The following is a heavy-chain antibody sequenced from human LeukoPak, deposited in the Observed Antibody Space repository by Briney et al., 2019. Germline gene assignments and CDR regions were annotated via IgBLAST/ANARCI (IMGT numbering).Heavy chain of an antibody. V-gene: IGHV3-7*03. Sequence: GGSLRLSCAASGFTFSSYWMSWVRQAPGKGLEWVANIKQDGSDKYYVDSVKGRFTISRDNSKNTLYLQMNSLRAEDTAVYYCARSSRLGVFDYWGQGTLVTVSS. D-gene: IGHD3-10*01. CDR2: IKQDGSDK. J-gene: IGHJ4*02. CDR3: ARSSRLGVFDY. CDR1: GFTFSSYW.